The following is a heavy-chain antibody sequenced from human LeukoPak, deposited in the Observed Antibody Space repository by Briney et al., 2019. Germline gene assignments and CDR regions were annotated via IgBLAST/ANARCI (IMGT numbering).Heavy chain of an antibody. CDR1: GFTFSSYF. V-gene: IGHV3-23*01. J-gene: IGHJ5*02. CDR2: ISGSGGST. CDR3: AKDRDCSSTSCYGDRGPTWFDP. D-gene: IGHD2-2*01. Sequence: QSGGSLRLSCAASGFTFSSYFIIWVRQAPGKGLEWVSAISGSGGSTYYADSVKGRFTISRDNSKNTLYLQMNSLRVEDTAVYYCAKDRDCSSTSCYGDRGPTWFDPWGQGTPVSVSS.